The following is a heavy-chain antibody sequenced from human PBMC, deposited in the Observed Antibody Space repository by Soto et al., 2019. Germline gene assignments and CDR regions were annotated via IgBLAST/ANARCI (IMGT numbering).Heavy chain of an antibody. CDR3: TTDDPINNN. CDR1: RYTHRNPC. V-gene: IGHV3-15*01. Sequence: GVSLRLSIVYARYTHRNPCMSMISQAPGKGLEWVGRIKSKTDGGTTDYAAPVKGRFTISRDDSKNTLYLQMNSLKTEDTAVYYCTTDDPINNNWGRGNVLT. CDR2: IKSKTDGGTT. J-gene: IGHJ4*02.